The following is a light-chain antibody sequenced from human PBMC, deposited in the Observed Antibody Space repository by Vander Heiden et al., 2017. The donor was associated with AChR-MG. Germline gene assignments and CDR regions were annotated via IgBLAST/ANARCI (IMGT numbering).Light chain of an antibody. V-gene: IGLV5-45*02. Sequence: QALLSQPSSLSASPGTSASLTCTLRSDINVGTYMIYWYQQQPGSPPQYLLRYKSVSDKQQVSGVPRRFSGSKDASANAGILLISGLQAEDEADYYCMIWHSSACVFGTGTKVTVL. CDR1: SDINVGTYM. CDR3: MIWHSSACV. J-gene: IGLJ1*01. CDR2: YKSVSDK.